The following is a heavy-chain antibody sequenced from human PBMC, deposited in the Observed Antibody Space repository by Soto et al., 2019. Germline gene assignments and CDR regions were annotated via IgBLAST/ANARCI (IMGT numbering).Heavy chain of an antibody. V-gene: IGHV1-69*01. CDR1: GVTFSSET. CDR3: ATELGENPASPFDA. Sequence: QVQLVQSGADVKKPGSSVKVSCQASGVTFSSETLGWVRQAPGQGLEWVGGIIPLFGTASYAQKFQGRVTITGDESTCTVDMELSSLRSDDTAVYFCATELGENPASPFDAWGQGTLVTVSS. CDR2: IIPLFGTA. J-gene: IGHJ4*02. D-gene: IGHD3-10*01.